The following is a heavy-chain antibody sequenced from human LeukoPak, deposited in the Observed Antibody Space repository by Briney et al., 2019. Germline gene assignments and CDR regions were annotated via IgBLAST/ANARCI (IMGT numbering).Heavy chain of an antibody. V-gene: IGHV4-59*12. CDR2: VYFGGST. Sequence: SETLSLTCTVSGGSISSYYWSWIRQPPEKRLEWIGYVYFGGSTNYNPSLKSRVTISVDTSKNQFSLKLSSVTAADTAVYYCARGGYCTGGVCYVMGFDYWGQGTLVTVSS. J-gene: IGHJ4*02. D-gene: IGHD2-8*02. CDR1: GGSISSYY. CDR3: ARGGYCTGGVCYVMGFDY.